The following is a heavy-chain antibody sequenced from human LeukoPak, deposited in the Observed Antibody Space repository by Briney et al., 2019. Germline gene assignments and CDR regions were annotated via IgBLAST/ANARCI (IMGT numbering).Heavy chain of an antibody. CDR1: GFTFSSYS. J-gene: IGHJ4*02. D-gene: IGHD1-26*01. Sequence: GGSLRLSCAASGFTFSSYSMNWVRQAPGKGLEWVSYISSSSSTIYYADSVKGRFTISRDNAKSSLYLQMNSLRDEDTAVYYCARDPTRDSGSYSSRATDYWGQGTLVTVSS. CDR3: ARDPTRDSGSYSSRATDY. CDR2: ISSSSSTI. V-gene: IGHV3-48*02.